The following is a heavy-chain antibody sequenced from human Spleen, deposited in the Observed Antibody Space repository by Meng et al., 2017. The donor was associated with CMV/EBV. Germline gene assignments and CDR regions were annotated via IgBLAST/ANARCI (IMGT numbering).Heavy chain of an antibody. Sequence: GESLKISCAASGFTFSSYEMNWVRQAPGKGLEWVSSISYSSSHIYYTYSVEGRFTISRDNAKNTLYLQMNSLRVEDTAVYYCAKGDTVAKPNWFDPWGQGTLVTVSS. J-gene: IGHJ5*02. V-gene: IGHV3-21*01. CDR2: ISYSSSHI. CDR3: AKGDTVAKPNWFDP. D-gene: IGHD6-19*01. CDR1: GFTFSSYE.